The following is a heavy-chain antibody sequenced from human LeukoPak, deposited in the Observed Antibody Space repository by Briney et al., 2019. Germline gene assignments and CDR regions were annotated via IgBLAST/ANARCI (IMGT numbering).Heavy chain of an antibody. CDR1: GFTFSSYG. J-gene: IGHJ5*02. D-gene: IGHD3-10*01. Sequence: GRSLRLSCAASGFTFSSYGMHWVRQAPGQGLEWVAVISYDGSNKYYADSVKGRFTISRDNSKNTLYLQMNSLRAEDTAVYYCAKDRSTMVRGVPRFDPWGQGTLVTVSS. CDR3: AKDRSTMVRGVPRFDP. CDR2: ISYDGSNK. V-gene: IGHV3-30*18.